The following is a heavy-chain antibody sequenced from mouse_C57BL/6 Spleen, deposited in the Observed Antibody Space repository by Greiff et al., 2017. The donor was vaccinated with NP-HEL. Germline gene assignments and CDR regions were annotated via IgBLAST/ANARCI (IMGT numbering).Heavy chain of an antibody. CDR2: ISSGGSYT. Sequence: EVKLVESGGDLVKPGGSLKLSCAASGFTFSSYGMSWVRQTPDKRLEWVATISSGGSYTYYPDSVKGRFTISRDNAKNTLYLQMSSLKSEDTAMYYGASRITTVVSPFAYWGQGTLVTVSA. D-gene: IGHD1-1*01. CDR1: GFTFSSYG. V-gene: IGHV5-6*02. J-gene: IGHJ3*01. CDR3: ASRITTVVSPFAY.